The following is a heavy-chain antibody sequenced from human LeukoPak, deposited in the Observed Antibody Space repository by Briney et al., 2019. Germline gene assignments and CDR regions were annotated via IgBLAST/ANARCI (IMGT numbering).Heavy chain of an antibody. CDR2: ISGNSITT. Sequence: GGSLRLSCAASGFTYSISAMSWVRQAPGKGLEWVATISGNSITTYYVDSLKGRFTISRDASKNTLYLQMDSLRVEDTAVYYCAKGQTTVMAFDIWGQGTMVTVSS. CDR3: AKGQTTVMAFDI. CDR1: GFTYSISA. D-gene: IGHD4-17*01. V-gene: IGHV3-23*01. J-gene: IGHJ3*02.